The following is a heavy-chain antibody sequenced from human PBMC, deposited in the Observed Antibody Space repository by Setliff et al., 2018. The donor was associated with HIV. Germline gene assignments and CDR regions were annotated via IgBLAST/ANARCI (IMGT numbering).Heavy chain of an antibody. Sequence: SETLSLTCTVSGGSISSSNYYWGWIRQPPGKGLEYIGSIYHSGSTYYNPSLKSRVTISVDTSKNQFSLKLNSVTAADTAVYYCASFFVTTVTNQDYWGQGTPVTVSS. J-gene: IGHJ4*02. D-gene: IGHD4-17*01. CDR1: GGSISSSNYY. CDR3: ASFFVTTVTNQDY. V-gene: IGHV4-39*01. CDR2: IYHSGST.